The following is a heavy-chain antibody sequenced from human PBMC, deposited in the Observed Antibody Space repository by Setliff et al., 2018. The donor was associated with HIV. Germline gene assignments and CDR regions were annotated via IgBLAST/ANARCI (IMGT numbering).Heavy chain of an antibody. Sequence: GGSLRLSCAASGFTFSSYWMHWVRQAPGKGLVWVSRIHGDGSSTSYADSVKGRFTISRDNSKNTLYLQMNSLRDEDTAVYYCAKDDPLFEYWGQGALVTSPQ. CDR1: GFTFSSYW. CDR2: IHGDGSST. V-gene: IGHV3-74*01. J-gene: IGHJ4*02. CDR3: AKDDPLFEY.